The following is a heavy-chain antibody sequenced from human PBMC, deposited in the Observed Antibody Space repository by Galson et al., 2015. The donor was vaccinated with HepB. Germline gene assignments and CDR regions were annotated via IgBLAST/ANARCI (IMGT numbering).Heavy chain of an antibody. J-gene: IGHJ4*02. CDR1: GFTFSGYS. Sequence: SLRLSCAASGFTFSGYSMNWVRQAPGKGLEWVSYISSSSSTIYYAVSVKGRFTISGDNAKNSLYLQMNSLRAEDTAVYYCASDIHSQSIAVAGTDDYWGQGTLVTVSS. D-gene: IGHD6-19*01. V-gene: IGHV3-48*01. CDR3: ASDIHSQSIAVAGTDDY. CDR2: ISSSSSTI.